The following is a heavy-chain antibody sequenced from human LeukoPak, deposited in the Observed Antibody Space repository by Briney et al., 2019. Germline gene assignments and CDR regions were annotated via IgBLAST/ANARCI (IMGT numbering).Heavy chain of an antibody. Sequence: ASVKVSCKASGYTFTSYYMHWVRQAPGQGLEWMGIINPSGGSTSYAQKFQGRVTMTRDMSTSTVYMELSSLRSEDTAVYYCAREWVEMATTQLFDYWGQGTLVTVSS. D-gene: IGHD5-24*01. CDR1: GYTFTSYY. CDR3: AREWVEMATTQLFDY. CDR2: INPSGGST. J-gene: IGHJ4*02. V-gene: IGHV1-46*01.